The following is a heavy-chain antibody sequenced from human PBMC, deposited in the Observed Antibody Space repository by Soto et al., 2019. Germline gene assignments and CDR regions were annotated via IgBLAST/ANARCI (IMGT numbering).Heavy chain of an antibody. CDR3: ARGSSIAAPGWFDP. D-gene: IGHD6-6*01. V-gene: IGHV1-8*01. CDR1: GYTFTSYD. J-gene: IGHJ5*02. CDR2: MNPNSGNT. Sequence: GASVKVSCKASGYTFTSYDINWVRQATGQGLEWMGWMNPNSGNTGYAQKFQGRVTMTRNTSISTAYMELSSLRSEDTAVYYCARGSSIAAPGWFDPWGQGTLVTVSS.